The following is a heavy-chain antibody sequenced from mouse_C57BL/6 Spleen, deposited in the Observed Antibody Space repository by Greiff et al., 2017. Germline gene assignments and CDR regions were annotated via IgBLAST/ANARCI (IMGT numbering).Heavy chain of an antibody. CDR3: SRSMVNYDY. CDR2: IDPANGTT. V-gene: IGHV14-3*01. Sequence: EVQLQQSVAELVRPGASVKLSCTASGFKIKNTYMHWVKQRPEQGLEWIGRIDPANGTTKDAPKFQGKATITADSSSNLAYPQLSSLSSEGTAIYSGSRSMVNYDYWGLGTTLTVSS. J-gene: IGHJ2*01. CDR1: GFKIKNTY. D-gene: IGHD2-2*01.